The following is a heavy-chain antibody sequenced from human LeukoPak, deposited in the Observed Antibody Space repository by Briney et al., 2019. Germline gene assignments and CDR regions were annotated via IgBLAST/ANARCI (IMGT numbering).Heavy chain of an antibody. CDR2: IYYSGST. V-gene: IGHV4-59*01. Sequence: SETLSLTGSVSGGSLSSYYWSWVPQRPGKGRERSGYIYYSGSTNDNPSLKSRVTISVQPSKNHISLKLSYVTAADTAVYYCARAYRHCSGGSCYLPLCEYWGQGTLVTVSS. CDR1: GGSLSSYY. J-gene: IGHJ4*02. D-gene: IGHD2-15*01. CDR3: ARAYRHCSGGSCYLPLCEY.